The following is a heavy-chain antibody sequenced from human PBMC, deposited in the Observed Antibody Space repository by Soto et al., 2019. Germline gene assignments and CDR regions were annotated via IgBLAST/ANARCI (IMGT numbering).Heavy chain of an antibody. J-gene: IGHJ3*02. CDR3: ARPGGSGLADGFDI. Sequence: PGGSLRLSCQGSGFPFSSYFMHWVRQAPGKGLEWVGVISYDGNKYAEPVKGRFTISRDNSKNTLYLQMNSLRTEDTAVYYCARPGGSGLADGFDIWGQGTRVTV. CDR1: GFPFSSYF. CDR2: ISYDGN. V-gene: IGHV3-30-3*01. D-gene: IGHD1-26*01.